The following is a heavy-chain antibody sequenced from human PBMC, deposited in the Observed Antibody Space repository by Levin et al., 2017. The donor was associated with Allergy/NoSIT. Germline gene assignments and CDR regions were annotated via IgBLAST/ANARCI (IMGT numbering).Heavy chain of an antibody. Sequence: KSSETLSLTCTVSGGSISAYYWSWIRQPAGKGLEWLGRIYSSGSTNYNPSLKSRVIMSVDMSKNQFSLRLSSVAAADTAVYYCARGGVSTGWFDFWGQGTLAIVSS. V-gene: IGHV4-4*07. CDR1: GGSISAYY. D-gene: IGHD2-8*02. J-gene: IGHJ4*02. CDR3: ARGGVSTGWFDF. CDR2: IYSSGST.